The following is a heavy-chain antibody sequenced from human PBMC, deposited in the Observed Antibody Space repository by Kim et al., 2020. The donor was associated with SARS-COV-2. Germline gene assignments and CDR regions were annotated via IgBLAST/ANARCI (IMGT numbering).Heavy chain of an antibody. J-gene: IGHJ6*02. CDR3: ARSGRTDHYYALGV. CDR2: IYQSGTT. V-gene: IGHV4-39*01. D-gene: IGHD1-26*01. Sequence: SETLSLTCTVSGGSISSSDYYWDWIRQPPGKGLEWIGSIYQSGTTYYNPSLKSRASLSIDTTKNQFFLKVSPVTAADTAMYFCARSGRTDHYYALGVGGQGTTVAVSS. CDR1: GGSISSSDYY.